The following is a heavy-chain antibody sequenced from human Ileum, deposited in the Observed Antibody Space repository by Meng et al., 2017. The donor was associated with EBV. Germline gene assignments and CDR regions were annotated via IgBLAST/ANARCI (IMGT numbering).Heavy chain of an antibody. CDR2: IYYSGST. D-gene: IGHD2-15*01. Sequence: QVRLKKAGPGLVKPSGTLSVPCNVSGGSISSYYWSWIRQPPGKGLEWIGYIYYSGSTNYNPSLKSRVTISVDTSKNQFSLNLSSVTAADTAVYYCARGGWSLDYWGQGTLVTVSS. V-gene: IGHV4-59*08. CDR3: ARGGWSLDY. J-gene: IGHJ4*02. CDR1: GGSISSYY.